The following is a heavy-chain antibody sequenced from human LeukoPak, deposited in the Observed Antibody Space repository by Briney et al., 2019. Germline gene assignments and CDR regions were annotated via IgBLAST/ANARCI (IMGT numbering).Heavy chain of an antibody. V-gene: IGHV3-23*01. CDR1: GFTFSNYA. CDR2: ISYRGGST. CDR3: AREEERQQLAFDY. J-gene: IGHJ4*02. D-gene: IGHD6-13*01. Sequence: GGSLRLSCAASGFTFSNYAMSWVRQAPGKGLEWVSGISYRGGSTYYADSVKGRFTISRDNAKNSLYLQMNSLRAEDTAVYYCAREEERQQLAFDYWGQGTLVTVSS.